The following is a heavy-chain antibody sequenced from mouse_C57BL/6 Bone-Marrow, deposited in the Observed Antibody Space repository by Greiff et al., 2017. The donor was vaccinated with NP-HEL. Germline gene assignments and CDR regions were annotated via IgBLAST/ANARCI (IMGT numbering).Heavy chain of an antibody. J-gene: IGHJ3*01. Sequence: EVQLQQPGPELVKPGASVKISCKASGYTFTDYYMDWVKQRPGKGLEWIGDINPNNGGTNYNQKFKGKATLTVDKSSSTAYMELRSLTSEDTAVYYCARSKDGSFADWGQGTMVTVSA. CDR2: INPNNGGT. V-gene: IGHV1-18*01. CDR1: GYTFTDYY. CDR3: ARSKDGSFAD. D-gene: IGHD2-3*01.